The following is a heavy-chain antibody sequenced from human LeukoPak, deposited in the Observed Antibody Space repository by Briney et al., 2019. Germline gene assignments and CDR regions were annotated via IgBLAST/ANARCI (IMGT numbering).Heavy chain of an antibody. CDR2: IYYSGST. D-gene: IGHD1-26*01. CDR3: ARDSGSYFWWFDA. V-gene: IGHV4-59*01. J-gene: IGHJ5*02. Sequence: PSETLSLTCTVSGGAISSYYWSWIRQPPGKPPEWIGYIYYSGSTNFNPSLKSRVTMSVDTSKNQFSLELSSVTAADTAVYYCARDSGSYFWWFDAWGQGILVTVSS. CDR1: GGAISSYY.